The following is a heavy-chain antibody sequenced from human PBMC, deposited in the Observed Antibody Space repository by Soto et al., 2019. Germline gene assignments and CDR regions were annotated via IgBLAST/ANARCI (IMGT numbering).Heavy chain of an antibody. V-gene: IGHV4-39*01. CDR3: ARPAAVAGPAGPQFDP. Sequence: QLQLQESGPGLVKPSETLSLTCTVSGGSISSSSYYWGWIRQPPGKGLEWIGSIYYSGSTYYNPSLKSRVTISVDTSKNQFSLKLSSVTAADTAVYYCARPAAVAGPAGPQFDPWGQGTLVTVSS. CDR1: GGSISSSSYY. D-gene: IGHD6-19*01. CDR2: IYYSGST. J-gene: IGHJ5*02.